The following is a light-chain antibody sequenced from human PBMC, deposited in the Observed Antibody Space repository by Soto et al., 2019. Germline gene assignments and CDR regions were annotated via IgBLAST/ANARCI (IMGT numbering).Light chain of an antibody. V-gene: IGLV1-40*01. J-gene: IGLJ1*01. Sequence: QSALTQPPSVSGAPGQRVTISCTGSSSNIGAGYDVHWYQQLPGTAPKVLIYGNSNRPSGVPDRFSGSKSGTSASLAITGLQAEDAADYYCQAYDSSLSRYFFGTGTKLTVL. CDR1: SSNIGAGYD. CDR3: QAYDSSLSRYF. CDR2: GNS.